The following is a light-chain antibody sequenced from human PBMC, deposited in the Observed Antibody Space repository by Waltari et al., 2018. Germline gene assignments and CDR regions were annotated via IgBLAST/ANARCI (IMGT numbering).Light chain of an antibody. CDR1: HAIHNS. CDR3: QQYYDVIVT. J-gene: IGKJ4*01. V-gene: IGKV1-NL1*01. CDR2: GTS. Sequence: DIQMTQSPSSLSASVGDRVTITCRASHAIHNSLAWYQQHPGQAPKLLLFGTSRLQSGVPSRFSGRGSGTDYSLTVSSLQPEDFGTYNCQQYYDVIVTFGGGTKVEI.